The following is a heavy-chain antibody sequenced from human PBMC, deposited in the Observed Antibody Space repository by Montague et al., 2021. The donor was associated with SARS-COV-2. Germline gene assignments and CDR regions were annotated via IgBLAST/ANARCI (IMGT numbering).Heavy chain of an antibody. D-gene: IGHD3-10*01. Sequence: SETLSLTCTVSGDSISGYYWNWIRQPAGKALEWIGRIYTSGTTDYNPSPKSRVTMSVDTSKNQISLKLNSVTAADTAIYFCARGSWFGGFFWGQGTLVAVSS. V-gene: IGHV4-4*07. CDR3: ARGSWFGGFF. CDR1: GDSISGYY. CDR2: IYTSGTT. J-gene: IGHJ4*02.